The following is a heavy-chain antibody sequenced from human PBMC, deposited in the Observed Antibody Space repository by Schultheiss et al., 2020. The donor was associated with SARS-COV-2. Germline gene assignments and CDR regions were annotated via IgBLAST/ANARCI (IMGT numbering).Heavy chain of an antibody. D-gene: IGHD6-13*01. CDR2: ISGSGGST. CDR1: GFTFSSYA. CDR3: AKGTISSSQQPKLPTATQH. J-gene: IGHJ1*01. Sequence: GGSLRLSCAASGFTFSSYAMSWVRQAPGKGLEWVSAISGSGGSTYYADSVKGRFTISRDNSKNTLYLQMNSLRAEDTAVYYCAKGTISSSQQPKLPTATQHWGQGTLVTVSS. V-gene: IGHV3-23*01.